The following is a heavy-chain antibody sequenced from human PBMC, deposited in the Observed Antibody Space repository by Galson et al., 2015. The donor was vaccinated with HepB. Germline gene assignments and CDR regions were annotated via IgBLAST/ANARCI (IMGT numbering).Heavy chain of an antibody. CDR1: GGTFSSYA. CDR2: IIPIFGTA. CDR3: AGSRYYDILTGYPPLVYGMDV. Sequence: SVKVSCKASGGTFSSYAISWVRQAPGQGLEWMGGIIPIFGTANYAQKFQGRVTITADESTSTAYMELSSLRSEDTAVYYCAGSRYYDILTGYPPLVYGMDVWGQGTTVTVSS. J-gene: IGHJ6*02. D-gene: IGHD3-9*01. V-gene: IGHV1-69*13.